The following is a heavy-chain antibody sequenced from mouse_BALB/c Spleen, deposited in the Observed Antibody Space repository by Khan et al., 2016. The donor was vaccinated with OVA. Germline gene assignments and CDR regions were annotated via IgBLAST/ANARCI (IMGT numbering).Heavy chain of an antibody. V-gene: IGHV3-2*02. CDR1: GYSISSYDA. CDR2: ISDGAST. J-gene: IGHJ2*01. D-gene: IGHD3-3*01. CDR3: ARWGTCYFAY. Sequence: EVQLQESGPGLVKPSQSLSLTCTVTGYSISSYDAWNWSRQFPGNKLEWTGYISDGASTSYNPTLKSRISITRDNSKNQFFLQLNSVTTEDTATYYCARWGTCYFAYWGQGTTLTVSS.